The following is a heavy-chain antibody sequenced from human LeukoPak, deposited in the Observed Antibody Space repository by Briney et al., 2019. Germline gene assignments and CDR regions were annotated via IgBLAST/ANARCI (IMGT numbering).Heavy chain of an antibody. D-gene: IGHD3-16*01. Sequence: QPGGSLRLSCAASGFTFSSYGMHWVRQAPGKGLEWVAVIWYDGSNKYYADSVKGRFTISRDNSKNTLYLQMNSLRAEDTAVYYCARGLFGGKESYYFDYWGQGTLVTVSS. V-gene: IGHV3-33*01. CDR3: ARGLFGGKESYYFDY. J-gene: IGHJ4*02. CDR2: IWYDGSNK. CDR1: GFTFSSYG.